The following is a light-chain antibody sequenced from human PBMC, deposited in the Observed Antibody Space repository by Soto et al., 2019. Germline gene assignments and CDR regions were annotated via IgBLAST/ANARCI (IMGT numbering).Light chain of an antibody. V-gene: IGKV1-27*01. J-gene: IGKJ4*01. Sequence: DIQMTQSPSSLSASVGDRVTITCRASQGITTYLAWYQQKPGKVPNLLIYGASKLHSGVPSRFRGSGSGTHFTLTISGLPPEDVATYYCEYSNRAPLTFGGGTKVEI. CDR2: GAS. CDR1: QGITTY. CDR3: EYSNRAPLT.